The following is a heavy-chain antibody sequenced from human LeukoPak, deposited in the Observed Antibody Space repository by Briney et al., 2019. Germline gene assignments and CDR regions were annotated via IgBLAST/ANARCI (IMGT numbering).Heavy chain of an antibody. Sequence: GGSLRLSCVASGFTFSTSDMNWVRQAPGKGLGWVSYISRSGTNIYYAESVKGRFTISRDNAKKSLYLQMNSLRVEDTAVYYCARMGGTLSRWGQGTLVTVSS. D-gene: IGHD1-26*01. CDR2: ISRSGTNI. CDR3: ARMGGTLSR. J-gene: IGHJ4*02. V-gene: IGHV3-48*03. CDR1: GFTFSTSD.